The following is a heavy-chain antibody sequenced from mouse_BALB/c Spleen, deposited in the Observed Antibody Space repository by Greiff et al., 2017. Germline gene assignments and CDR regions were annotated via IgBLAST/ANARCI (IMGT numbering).Heavy chain of an antibody. D-gene: IGHD4-1*01. CDR2: IDPETGGT. V-gene: IGHV1-15*01. CDR3: TRRTGFFDY. CDR1: GYTFTDYE. Sequence: VQLQQSGAELVRPGASVTLSCKASGYTFTDYEMHWVKQTPVHGLEWIGAIDPETGGTAYNQKFKGKATLTADKSSSTAYMELRSLTSEDSAVYYCTRRTGFFDYWGQGTTLTVSS. J-gene: IGHJ2*01.